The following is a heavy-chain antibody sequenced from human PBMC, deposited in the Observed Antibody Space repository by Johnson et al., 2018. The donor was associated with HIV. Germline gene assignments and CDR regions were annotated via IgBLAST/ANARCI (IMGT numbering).Heavy chain of an antibody. CDR2: ISGSGGST. CDR3: AKDGRGNYYDRSGADAFDI. D-gene: IGHD3-22*01. J-gene: IGHJ3*02. CDR1: GFTFSSYA. Sequence: EVQLLESGGGLVQPGGSLRLSCAASGFTFSSYAMSWVRQAPGKGLEWVSAISGSGGSTYYADSVKGRFTISRDNSKNTLYLQMNSLRAEDTAVYYCAKDGRGNYYDRSGADAFDIWGQGTMVTVSS. V-gene: IGHV3-23*01.